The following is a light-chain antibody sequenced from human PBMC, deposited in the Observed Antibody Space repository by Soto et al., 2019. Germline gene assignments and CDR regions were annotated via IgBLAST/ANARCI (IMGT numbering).Light chain of an antibody. Sequence: QSVLTQPPSLSGPPGQRVTISCTGSSSNIGAGYDVHWYQQLPGTAPKLLIYGNSNRPSGVPDRFSGSKSGTSASLAITGLQAEDEADYYCHSYDSSLSGFVVFGGGTKLTVL. CDR2: GNS. V-gene: IGLV1-40*01. J-gene: IGLJ2*01. CDR1: SSNIGAGYD. CDR3: HSYDSSLSGFVV.